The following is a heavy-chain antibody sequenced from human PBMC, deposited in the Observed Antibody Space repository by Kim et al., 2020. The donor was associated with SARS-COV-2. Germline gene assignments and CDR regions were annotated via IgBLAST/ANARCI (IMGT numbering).Heavy chain of an antibody. D-gene: IGHD3-10*01. CDR3: AKRLSGWGSYYKGGDYYFDY. CDR2: IYSGGSST. CDR1: GFTFSSYA. Sequence: GGSLRLSCAASGFTFSSYAMSWVRQAPGKGLEWVSVIYSGGSSTYYADSVNGRFTISRDNSKNTLYLQMNSLRAEDTAVYYCAKRLSGWGSYYKGGDYYFDYWGQGTLVTVSS. V-gene: IGHV3-23*03. J-gene: IGHJ4*02.